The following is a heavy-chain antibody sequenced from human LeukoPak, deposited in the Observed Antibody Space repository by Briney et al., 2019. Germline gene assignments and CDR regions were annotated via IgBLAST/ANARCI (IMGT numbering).Heavy chain of an antibody. CDR3: AREGRTSGTNWFDP. V-gene: IGHV4-38-2*02. J-gene: IGHJ5*02. D-gene: IGHD3-10*01. CDR1: DYSITSDYY. Sequence: SETLSLTCAVSDYSITSDYYWGWIRQPPGKGLEWIGSIYHSGSTYYNPSLKSRVTISVDTSKNQFSLKLTSVTAADTAVYYCAREGRTSGTNWFDPWGQGTLVTVSS. CDR2: IYHSGST.